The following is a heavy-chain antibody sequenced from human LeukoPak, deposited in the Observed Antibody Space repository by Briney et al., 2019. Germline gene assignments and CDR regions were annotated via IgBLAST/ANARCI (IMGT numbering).Heavy chain of an antibody. V-gene: IGHV1-69*05. J-gene: IGHJ4*02. Sequence: SVKVSCKTSGYTFINYYMHWVRQAPGQGLEWMGGIIPIFGTANYAQKFQGRVTITTDESTSTAYMELSSLRSEDTAVYYCARDDYGGNPYFDYWGQGTLVTVSS. CDR1: GYTFINYY. D-gene: IGHD4-23*01. CDR3: ARDDYGGNPYFDY. CDR2: IIPIFGTA.